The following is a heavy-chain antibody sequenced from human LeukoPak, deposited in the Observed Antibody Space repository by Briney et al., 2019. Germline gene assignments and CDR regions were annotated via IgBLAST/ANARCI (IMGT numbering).Heavy chain of an antibody. Sequence: GGSLRLSCAASGFTFSSYAMYWVRQAPGKGLEYVSAISTNGGSTYYANSVRGRFTISRDNSKNTLYLQMGSLRAEDMGVYYCAGGSSWYRGIDYWGQGTLVTVSS. CDR2: ISTNGGST. D-gene: IGHD6-13*01. CDR3: AGGSSWYRGIDY. V-gene: IGHV3-64*01. CDR1: GFTFSSYA. J-gene: IGHJ4*02.